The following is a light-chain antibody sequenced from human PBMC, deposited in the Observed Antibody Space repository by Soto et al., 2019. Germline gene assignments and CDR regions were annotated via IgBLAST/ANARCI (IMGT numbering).Light chain of an antibody. CDR1: SSNIGAGYD. CDR2: GNS. Sequence: QAVVTQPPSVSGAPGQRVTISCTGSSSNIGAGYDVHWYQQLPGTATKLLLYGNSNRPSGVPDRCSGSKSGTSASLAVTGLQAEDEADYYCQSYDSSLSGHVVFGGGTKLTVL. CDR3: QSYDSSLSGHVV. V-gene: IGLV1-40*01. J-gene: IGLJ2*01.